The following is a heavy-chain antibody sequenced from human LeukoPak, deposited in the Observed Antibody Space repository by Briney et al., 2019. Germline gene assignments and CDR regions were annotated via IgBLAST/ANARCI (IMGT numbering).Heavy chain of an antibody. D-gene: IGHD3-16*02. CDR2: IRYDGSNK. CDR3: AKDAYWTFGGVIVYNWFDP. J-gene: IGHJ5*02. V-gene: IGHV3-30*02. Sequence: PGGFLRLSCAASGFTFSSYGMHWVRQAPGKGLEWVAFIRYDGSNKYYADSVKGRFTISRDNSKNTLYLQMNSLRAEDTAVYYCAKDAYWTFGGVIVYNWFDPWGQGTLVTVSS. CDR1: GFTFSSYG.